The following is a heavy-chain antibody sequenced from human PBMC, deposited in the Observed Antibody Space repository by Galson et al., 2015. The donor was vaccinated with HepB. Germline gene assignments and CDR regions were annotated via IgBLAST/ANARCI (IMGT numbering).Heavy chain of an antibody. CDR3: TKDTSSGWSGGYFDY. D-gene: IGHD6-19*01. V-gene: IGHV3-43*01. Sequence: SLRLSCAASGFTFDDYTMHWVRQAPGKGLEWVSFINWDGDSTFYADSVKGRFTISRDNSKNSLYLQMNSLRTEDSALYYCTKDTSSGWSGGYFDYWGQGTLVTVSS. CDR2: INWDGDST. J-gene: IGHJ4*02. CDR1: GFTFDDYT.